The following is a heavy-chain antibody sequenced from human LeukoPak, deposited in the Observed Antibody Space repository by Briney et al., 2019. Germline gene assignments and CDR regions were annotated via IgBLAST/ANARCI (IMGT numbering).Heavy chain of an antibody. CDR1: GYTFTGYY. CDR3: ARGPGLLWFGEDY. D-gene: IGHD3-10*01. Sequence: ASVKVSCKASGYTFTGYYMHWVRQAPGQGLEWMGWINPNSGNTGYAQKFQGRVTMTRNTSISTAYMELSSLRSEDTAVYYCARGPGLLWFGEDYWGQGTLVTVSS. V-gene: IGHV1-8*02. CDR2: INPNSGNT. J-gene: IGHJ4*02.